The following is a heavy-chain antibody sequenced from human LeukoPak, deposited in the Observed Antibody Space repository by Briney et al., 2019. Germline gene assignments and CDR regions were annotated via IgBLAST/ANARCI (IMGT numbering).Heavy chain of an antibody. Sequence: GASVKVSCKASGYTFTGYYMHWVRQAPGQGLEWMGWINPNSGGTNYAQKFQGRVTMTRDTSISTAYMELSRLRSDDTAVYYCARGRTGTTSRPPHFDYWGQGTLVTVSS. D-gene: IGHD1-1*01. CDR3: ARGRTGTTSRPPHFDY. V-gene: IGHV1-2*02. J-gene: IGHJ4*02. CDR2: INPNSGGT. CDR1: GYTFTGYY.